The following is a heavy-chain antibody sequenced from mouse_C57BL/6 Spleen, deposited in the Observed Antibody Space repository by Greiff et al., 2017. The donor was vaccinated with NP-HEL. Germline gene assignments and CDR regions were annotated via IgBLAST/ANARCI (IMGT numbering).Heavy chain of an antibody. V-gene: IGHV5-6*01. D-gene: IGHD1-1*01. J-gene: IGHJ1*03. Sequence: VQLKESGGDLVKPGGSLKLSCAASGFTFSSYGMSWVRQTPDKRLEWVATISSGGSYTYYPDSVKGRVTISRDNAKNTLYLQMSSLKSEDTAMYYCARHYYGSSYEENWYFDVWGTGTTVTVSS. CDR2: ISSGGSYT. CDR3: ARHYYGSSYEENWYFDV. CDR1: GFTFSSYG.